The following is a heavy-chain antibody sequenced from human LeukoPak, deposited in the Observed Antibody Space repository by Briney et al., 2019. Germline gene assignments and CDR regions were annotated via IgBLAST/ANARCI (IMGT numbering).Heavy chain of an antibody. CDR3: ARELIAAPAGFAY. Sequence: ASGKVSCKASGYTFTSYGISWGRQAPGQGLEWMGWISAYNGNTSYAQKVQGRVTMTTDTSTSTAYMELRSLRSDDTAVYYCARELIAAPAGFAYCGQGTLVTVSS. J-gene: IGHJ4*02. CDR2: ISAYNGNT. V-gene: IGHV1-18*01. CDR1: GYTFTSYG. D-gene: IGHD6-13*01.